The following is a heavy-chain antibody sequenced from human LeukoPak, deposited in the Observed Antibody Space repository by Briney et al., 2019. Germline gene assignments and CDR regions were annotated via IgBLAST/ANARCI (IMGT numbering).Heavy chain of an antibody. Sequence: ALSLTCTVSVGSLSSGDYYSSWIRQPPGKCLEWIGYVYYSGSTYYNPSLKSRVTISVDTSKHQFSLKLSSVTAADTAVYYCARPTYYYDSSGYFPFDYWGQGTLVTVSS. CDR2: VYYSGST. V-gene: IGHV4-30-4*08. D-gene: IGHD3-22*01. J-gene: IGHJ4*02. CDR3: ARPTYYYDSSGYFPFDY. CDR1: VGSLSSGDYY.